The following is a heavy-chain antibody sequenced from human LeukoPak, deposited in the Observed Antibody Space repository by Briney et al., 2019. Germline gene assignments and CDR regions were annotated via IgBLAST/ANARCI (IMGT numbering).Heavy chain of an antibody. CDR2: INTDGSST. CDR3: ARTIYYYESTSYFSDAFDV. J-gene: IGHJ3*01. V-gene: IGHV3-74*01. D-gene: IGHD3-22*01. CDR1: GFTFSSYW. Sequence: GGSLRLSCAASGFTFSSYWMHWVRQAPGKGLVWVSRINTDGSSTNYADSVKGRFTISRDNAKNTLYLQMNSLRAEDTAVYYCARTIYYYESTSYFSDAFDVWGQGTMVTVSS.